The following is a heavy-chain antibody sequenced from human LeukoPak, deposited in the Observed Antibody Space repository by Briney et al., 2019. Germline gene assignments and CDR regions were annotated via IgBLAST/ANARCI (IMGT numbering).Heavy chain of an antibody. CDR3: ARHGWSGLRLGGWFDP. V-gene: IGHV4-4*09. CDR1: GGSISSYY. CDR2: IYTSGST. Sequence: SETLSLTCTVSGGSISSYYWSWIRQPPGKGLEWIGYIYTSGSTNYNPSLKSRVTISVDTSKNQFSLKLSSVTAADTAAYYCARHGWSGLRLGGWFDPWGQGTLVTVSS. J-gene: IGHJ5*02. D-gene: IGHD5-12*01.